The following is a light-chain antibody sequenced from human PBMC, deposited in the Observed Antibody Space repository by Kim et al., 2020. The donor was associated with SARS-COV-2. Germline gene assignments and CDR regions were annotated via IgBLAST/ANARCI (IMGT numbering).Light chain of an antibody. J-gene: IGKJ2*01. Sequence: EIVLTQSPATLSLSPGERATLSCRASQSVSSYLAWYQQKPGQAPRLLIYDASNRATGIPARFSGSGSGTDFTLTISSLEPEDFAVYYCQQTYTFGQGTKLEI. CDR3: QQTYT. CDR2: DAS. CDR1: QSVSSY. V-gene: IGKV3-11*01.